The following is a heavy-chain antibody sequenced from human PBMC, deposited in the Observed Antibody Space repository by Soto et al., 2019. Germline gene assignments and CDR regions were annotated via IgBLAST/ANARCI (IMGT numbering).Heavy chain of an antibody. Sequence: QVHLVQSGAEVKKPGASVKVSCKASGYTFTSYGITWVRQAPGQGLEWMGWISAHNGNTDYAQKLQGRVIVTRDTSTTTASMELSSLTSADPAVYYCARGRYGDYWGQGALVTVSS. D-gene: IGHD1-1*01. J-gene: IGHJ4*02. CDR1: GYTFTSYG. CDR2: ISAHNGNT. V-gene: IGHV1-18*01. CDR3: ARGRYGDY.